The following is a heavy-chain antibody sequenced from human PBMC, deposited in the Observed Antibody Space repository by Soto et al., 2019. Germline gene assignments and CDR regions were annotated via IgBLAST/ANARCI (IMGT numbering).Heavy chain of an antibody. J-gene: IGHJ4*02. CDR3: ARGGSSSWYGDY. Sequence: QVPLVESGGGVVQPGRSLRLSCAASGFTFSSYAMHWVRQAPGKGLEWVAVISYDGINKYYAGSVKGRFTISRDNSKNTLYLQMISLRPEDTAVYYCARGGSSSWYGDYWGQGTLVTVSS. D-gene: IGHD6-13*01. V-gene: IGHV3-30-3*01. CDR1: GFTFSSYA. CDR2: ISYDGINK.